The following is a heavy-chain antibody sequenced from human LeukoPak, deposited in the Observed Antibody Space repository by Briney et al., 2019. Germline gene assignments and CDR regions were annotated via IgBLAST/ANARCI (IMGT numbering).Heavy chain of an antibody. CDR3: ARGVDDIAVAGHFDY. D-gene: IGHD6-19*01. V-gene: IGHV3-21*04. CDR1: GFTFSSYS. CDR2: ISSSSSYI. Sequence: GGSLRLSCAASGFTFSSYSMNWVRQAPGKGLEWVSSISSSSSYIYYADSVKGRFTISRDNAKNSLYLQMNSLRAEDTAVYYCARGVDDIAVAGHFDYWGQGTLVTVSS. J-gene: IGHJ4*02.